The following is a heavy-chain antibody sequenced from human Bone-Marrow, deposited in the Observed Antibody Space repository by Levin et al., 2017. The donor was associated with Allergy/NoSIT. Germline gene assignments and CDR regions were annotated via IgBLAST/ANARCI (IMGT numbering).Heavy chain of an antibody. CDR2: IFYSGTT. D-gene: IGHD3-16*01. J-gene: IGHJ6*03. Sequence: SETLSLTCSVSGGSISSDYYWTWIRQPPGKGLEWIGHIFYSGTTDYNPSLGSRLTLSVDTSKNQFSLKLSSVTAADTAVYYGARDPRGYMDVWGKGTTVTVSS. CDR3: ARDPRGYMDV. V-gene: IGHV4-30-4*01. CDR1: GGSISSDYY.